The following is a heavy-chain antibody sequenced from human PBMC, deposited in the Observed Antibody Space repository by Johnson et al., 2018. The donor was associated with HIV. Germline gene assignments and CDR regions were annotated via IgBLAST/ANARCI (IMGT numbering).Heavy chain of an antibody. J-gene: IGHJ3*02. V-gene: IGHV3-30*04. D-gene: IGHD2-2*03. CDR3: ATLPVDIVVVPAAQPYDAFDI. CDR2: ISYDGSNK. Sequence: QVQLVESGGGVVQPGRSLRLSCAASGFTFSSYAMHWVRQAPGKGLEWVAVISYDGSNKYYADPVKGRFTFSRDNSKNTLYLQMNSLRAEDTAVYYWATLPVDIVVVPAAQPYDAFDIWGQGTMVTVSS. CDR1: GFTFSSYA.